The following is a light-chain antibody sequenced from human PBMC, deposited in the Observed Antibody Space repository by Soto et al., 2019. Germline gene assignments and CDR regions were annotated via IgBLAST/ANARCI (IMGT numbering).Light chain of an antibody. CDR2: AAS. J-gene: IGKJ2*01. Sequence: DIQMTQSPSSVSASVGDRVTITCRASQGISSWLAWSQQKPGKAPKLLLYAASSLQSGVPSRFSGSGSWTDFTLTISSLQPEDFATYYCQQANSFPYTFGQGTKLEIK. CDR3: QQANSFPYT. CDR1: QGISSW. V-gene: IGKV1-12*01.